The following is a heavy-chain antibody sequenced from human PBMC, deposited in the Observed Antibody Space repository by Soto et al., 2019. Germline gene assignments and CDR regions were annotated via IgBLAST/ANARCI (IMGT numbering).Heavy chain of an antibody. J-gene: IGHJ4*02. CDR1: GGSFSGYY. V-gene: IGHV4-34*01. D-gene: IGHD6-13*01. Sequence: PSETLSLTCAVYGGSFSGYYWSWIRQPPGKGLEWIGEINHSGSTNYNPSLKSRVTISVDTSKNQFSLKLSSVTAADTAVYYCARGRASRRLGYSSSWYPYFDYWGQGTLVTVSS. CDR2: INHSGST. CDR3: ARGRASRRLGYSSSWYPYFDY.